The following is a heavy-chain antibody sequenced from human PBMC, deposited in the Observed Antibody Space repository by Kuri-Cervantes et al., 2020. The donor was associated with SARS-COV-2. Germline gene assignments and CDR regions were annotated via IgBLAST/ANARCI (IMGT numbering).Heavy chain of an antibody. J-gene: IGHJ1*01. D-gene: IGHD5-24*01. CDR1: GFTFSSYS. V-gene: IGHV3-21*01. CDR3: ARDPFDGYIQISEYFQH. Sequence: GESLQISCAASGFTFSSYSMYWVRPAPGRGLEWVSSISSSSRYIYYADSVKGRFNISRNNSKNTLYLQMNSLRADDTAVYYCARDPFDGYIQISEYFQHWGQGTLVTVSS. CDR2: ISSSSRYI.